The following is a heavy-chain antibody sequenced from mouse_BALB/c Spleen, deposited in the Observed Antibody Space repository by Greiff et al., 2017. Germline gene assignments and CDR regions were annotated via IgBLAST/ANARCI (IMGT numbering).Heavy chain of an antibody. CDR3: ARRGDYDYDEGY. D-gene: IGHD2-4*01. J-gene: IGHJ2*01. V-gene: IGHV5-6*01. CDR2: ISSGGSYT. Sequence: EVQGVESGGDLVKPGGSLKLSCAASGFTFSSYGMSWVRQTPDKRLEWVATISSGGSYTYYPDSVKGRFTISRDNAKNTLYLQMSSLKSEDTAMYYCARRGDYDYDEGYWGQGTTLTVSS. CDR1: GFTFSSYG.